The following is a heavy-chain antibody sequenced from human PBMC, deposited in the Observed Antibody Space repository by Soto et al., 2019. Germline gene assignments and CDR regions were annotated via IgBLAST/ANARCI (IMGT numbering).Heavy chain of an antibody. CDR2: IYSGVTT. J-gene: IGHJ4*02. CDR1: GFTVSNNY. V-gene: IGHV3-53*01. CDR3: ARAHPNTAVASTAFDY. D-gene: IGHD6-19*01. Sequence: EVQLVESGGGLIQPGGSLRLSCAASGFTVSNNYMSWVRQAPGKGLEWVSFIYSGVTTYYADSVKGRFTISSDSSKNTLYLQMNSLRAEDTAVYFCARAHPNTAVASTAFDYWGQGTLVTVSS.